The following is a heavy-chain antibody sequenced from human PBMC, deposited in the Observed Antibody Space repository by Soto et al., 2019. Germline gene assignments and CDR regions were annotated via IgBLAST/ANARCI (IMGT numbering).Heavy chain of an antibody. CDR2: ISGSGGST. D-gene: IGHD6-6*01. Sequence: GGSLRLSCAASGFTFSSYAMSWVRQAPGKGLEWVSAISGSGGSTYYADSVKGRFTISRDNSKNTLYLQMNSLRAEDTAVYYCAKDAIAARPWAPVPPPTLYDYWGQGTLVTVSS. CDR3: AKDAIAARPWAPVPPPTLYDY. CDR1: GFTFSSYA. V-gene: IGHV3-23*01. J-gene: IGHJ4*02.